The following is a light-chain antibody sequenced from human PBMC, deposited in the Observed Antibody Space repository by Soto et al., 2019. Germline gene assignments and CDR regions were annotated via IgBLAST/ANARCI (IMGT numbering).Light chain of an antibody. Sequence: QSVLTQPASVSGSPGQSITISCTGTSSDVGGYDYVSWYQQHPGKAPKLMIYDVSNRPSGVSNRFSGSKSGNTASLTISGXXXXXXXXYYCSSYTSSSTLFGGGTKLTV. V-gene: IGLV2-14*01. CDR1: SSDVGGYDY. CDR2: DVS. CDR3: SSYTSSSTL. J-gene: IGLJ3*02.